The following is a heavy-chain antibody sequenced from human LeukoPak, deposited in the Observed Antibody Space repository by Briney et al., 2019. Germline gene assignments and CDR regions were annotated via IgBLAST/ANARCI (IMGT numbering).Heavy chain of an antibody. CDR3: THYYDGSGYYGAFDS. Sequence: GGSLRLSCAASGFTFSDSAVHWVRQASGKGLEWVGRIRSKAKSYATAYAASVKGRFTTSRDDSETTAYLQMNSLKTEDTAVYYCTHYYDGSGYYGAFDSWGQGTMVTVSS. V-gene: IGHV3-73*01. J-gene: IGHJ3*02. D-gene: IGHD3-22*01. CDR2: IRSKAKSYAT. CDR1: GFTFSDSA.